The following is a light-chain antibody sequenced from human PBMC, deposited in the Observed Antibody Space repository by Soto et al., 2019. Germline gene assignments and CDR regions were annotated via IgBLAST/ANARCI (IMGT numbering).Light chain of an antibody. CDR3: SSRAISQPYV. CDR1: SSDIGAYNS. Sequence: QSVLTQPASVSGSPGQSITISCTGTSSDIGAYNSVSWYQQHPGKAPQLMIYEVSNRPSGVSNRFSASKSGNTASLTISGLQAEDEADYYCSSRAISQPYVFGTGTKVTVL. CDR2: EVS. V-gene: IGLV2-14*01. J-gene: IGLJ1*01.